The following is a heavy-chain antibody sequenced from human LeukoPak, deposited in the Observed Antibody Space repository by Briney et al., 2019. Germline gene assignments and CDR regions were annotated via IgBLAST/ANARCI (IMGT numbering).Heavy chain of an antibody. Sequence: GGALRLSCAASGFTVSSKYMSWVRQAPGKGLEWVSVIYSGGSTYYADSVKGRFTISRDNSKNTVDLQMNSLRVEDTAVYYCTMRGNTWYDCWGQGTLVTVSS. V-gene: IGHV3-53*01. CDR2: IYSGGST. D-gene: IGHD6-13*01. CDR1: GFTVSSKY. J-gene: IGHJ4*02. CDR3: TMRGNTWYDC.